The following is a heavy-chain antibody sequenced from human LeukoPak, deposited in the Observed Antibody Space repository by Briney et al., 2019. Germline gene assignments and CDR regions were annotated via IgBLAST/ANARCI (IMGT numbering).Heavy chain of an antibody. V-gene: IGHV4-39*01. J-gene: IGHJ4*02. CDR3: ARRGPGAADGKKSFDY. D-gene: IGHD6-13*01. Sequence: PSETLSLTCTVSGGSISSSSCYWDWVRQPPGKGLEWIGSVCYSGSTYYNPSLMSRVTISVDTSKNQFSLRLNSMTAADTAVYYCARRGPGAADGKKSFDYGAKETLVTVP. CDR2: VCYSGST. CDR1: GGSISSSSCY.